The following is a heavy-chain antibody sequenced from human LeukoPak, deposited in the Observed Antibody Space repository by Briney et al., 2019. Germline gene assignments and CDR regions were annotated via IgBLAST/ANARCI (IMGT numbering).Heavy chain of an antibody. V-gene: IGHV1-2*02. D-gene: IGHD4-23*01. CDR3: ASLARHDYGTNSTQFDY. Sequence: ASVKVSCKASGYTFTGYYIHWVRQAPGQGLEWMGWINPNSGGTNYAQKFRGRVTMTRDTSISTAYMELSRLRSDDTAVYYCASLARHDYGTNSTQFDYWGQGTLVTVSS. CDR1: GYTFTGYY. CDR2: INPNSGGT. J-gene: IGHJ4*02.